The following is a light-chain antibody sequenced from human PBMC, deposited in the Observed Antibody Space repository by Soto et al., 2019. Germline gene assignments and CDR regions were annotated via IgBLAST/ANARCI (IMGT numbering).Light chain of an antibody. CDR1: QSVSSSY. J-gene: IGKJ1*01. Sequence: EIVVTQSPGTLSLSPGERATLSCRASQSVSSSYLAWYQQKPGQAPRLLIYGASSRATGIPDRFSGSGSGTDFTLTISRLEPEDFAVYYCQQYDSSPWTFGQGTNVEIK. V-gene: IGKV3-20*01. CDR2: GAS. CDR3: QQYDSSPWT.